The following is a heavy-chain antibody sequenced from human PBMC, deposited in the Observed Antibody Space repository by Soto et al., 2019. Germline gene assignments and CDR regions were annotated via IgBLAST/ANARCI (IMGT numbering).Heavy chain of an antibody. J-gene: IGHJ3*02. CDR1: RGTLKTYY. CDR3: CLESSGQGRTFDI. V-gene: IGHV4-59*01. D-gene: IGHD3-10*01. CDR2: VYFSGST. Sequence: QVQLQESGPGLVKPSETLSLTCTVSRGTLKTYYWTWMRQPPGKGLEWIGNVYFSGSTTYNPSLQSRVTISVDTSKNQFSLRLTSVTAADTAMYYCCLESSGQGRTFDIWGQGTMVAVSS.